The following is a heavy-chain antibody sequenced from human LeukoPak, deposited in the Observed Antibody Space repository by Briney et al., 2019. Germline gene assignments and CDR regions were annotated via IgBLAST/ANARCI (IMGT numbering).Heavy chain of an antibody. D-gene: IGHD3-22*01. Sequence: GGSLRLSCAASDFTFSHAWMNWVRQAPGKGLEWVSYISSSSSTIYYADSVKGRFTISRDNAENTLYLQMNSLRVEDTAVYYCVRSAFHAGSGNYYDYWGQGTLVTVSS. CDR3: VRSAFHAGSGNYYDY. CDR1: DFTFSHAW. J-gene: IGHJ4*02. V-gene: IGHV3-48*04. CDR2: ISSSSSTI.